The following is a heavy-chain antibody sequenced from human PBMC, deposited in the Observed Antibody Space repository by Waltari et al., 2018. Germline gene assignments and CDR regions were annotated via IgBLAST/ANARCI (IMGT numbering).Heavy chain of an antibody. CDR3: AKEGFSSSWYTWFDS. Sequence: EVQLVESGGGLEQVGGSLKLSCVASGFTFINYAMSWVRQAPGKGLQWVSAIIGSGGATYYADSLQGRFTISRDNSKNTLYLQINSLRAEDAAVYFCAKEGFSSSWYTWFDSWGQGTLVTVSS. CDR2: IIGSGGAT. V-gene: IGHV3-23*04. J-gene: IGHJ5*01. CDR1: GFTFINYA. D-gene: IGHD6-13*01.